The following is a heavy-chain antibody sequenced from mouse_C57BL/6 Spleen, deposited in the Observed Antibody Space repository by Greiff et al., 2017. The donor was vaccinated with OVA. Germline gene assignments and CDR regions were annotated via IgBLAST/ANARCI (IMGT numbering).Heavy chain of an antibody. Sequence: EVKVVESGGGLVQSGRSLRLSCATSGFTFSDFYMEWVRQAPGKGLEWIAASRNKANDYTTEYSASVKGRFIVSRDTSQSILYLQMNALRAEDTAIYYCARDGDYNYAMDYWGQGTSVTVSS. CDR2: SRNKANDYTT. CDR1: GFTFSDFY. D-gene: IGHD2-4*01. V-gene: IGHV7-1*01. J-gene: IGHJ4*01. CDR3: ARDGDYNYAMDY.